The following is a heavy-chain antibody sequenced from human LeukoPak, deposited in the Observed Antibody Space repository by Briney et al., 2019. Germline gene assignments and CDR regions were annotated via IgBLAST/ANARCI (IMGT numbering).Heavy chain of an antibody. CDR1: GFTFSGHW. J-gene: IGHJ6*03. Sequence: SGGSLRLSCVASGFTFSGHWMHRVRQAPGKGLVWVSRINSDGSSTSYADSVKGRFTISRDNAKNTLYLQMNSLRAEDTAVYYCARSYGKLSGMDVWGKGTTVTVSS. CDR3: ARSYGKLSGMDV. D-gene: IGHD1-26*01. V-gene: IGHV3-74*01. CDR2: INSDGSST.